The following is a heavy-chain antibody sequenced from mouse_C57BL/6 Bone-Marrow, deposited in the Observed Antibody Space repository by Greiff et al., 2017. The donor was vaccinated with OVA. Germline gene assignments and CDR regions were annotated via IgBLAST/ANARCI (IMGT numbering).Heavy chain of an antibody. CDR3: ARGDYGSSYPYFDY. CDR2: INYDGSST. J-gene: IGHJ2*01. Sequence: EVKVVESEGGLVQPGSSMKLSCTASGSTFSDYYMAWVRQVPEKGLEWVANINYDGSSTYYLDSLKSRFIISRDNAKNILYLQMSSLKSEDTATYYSARGDYGSSYPYFDYWGQGTTLTVSS. D-gene: IGHD1-1*01. V-gene: IGHV5-16*01. CDR1: GSTFSDYY.